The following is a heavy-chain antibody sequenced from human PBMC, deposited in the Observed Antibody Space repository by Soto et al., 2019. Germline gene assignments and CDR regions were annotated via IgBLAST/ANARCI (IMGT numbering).Heavy chain of an antibody. V-gene: IGHV3-23*01. D-gene: IGHD4-4*01. CDR3: AKDPVTTYYYYGMDV. Sequence: GGSLRLSCVASRFTFSSYAMSWVRQAPGKGLEWVAAISGSGGSTFYADSVKGRFTISRDNSKNTLYLQMNSLRAEDTAVYYCAKDPVTTYYYYGMDVWGQGTTVTVSS. CDR2: ISGSGGST. CDR1: RFTFSSYA. J-gene: IGHJ6*02.